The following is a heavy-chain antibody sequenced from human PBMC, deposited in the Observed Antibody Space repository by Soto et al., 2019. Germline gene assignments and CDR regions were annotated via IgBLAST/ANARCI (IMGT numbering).Heavy chain of an antibody. Sequence: GGSLRLSCAASGFTFSSYAMHWVRQAPGKGLEWVAVISYDGSNKYYADSVKGRFTISRDNSKNTLYLQMNSLRAEDTAVYYCARGSFPGIAARARGYYYYGMDVWGQGTTVTVSS. CDR1: GFTFSSYA. D-gene: IGHD6-6*01. CDR3: ARGSFPGIAARARGYYYYGMDV. CDR2: ISYDGSNK. J-gene: IGHJ6*02. V-gene: IGHV3-30-3*01.